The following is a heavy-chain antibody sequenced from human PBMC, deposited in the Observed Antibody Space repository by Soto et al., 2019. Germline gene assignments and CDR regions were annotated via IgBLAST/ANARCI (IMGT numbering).Heavy chain of an antibody. CDR1: GYTFTSYA. J-gene: IGHJ6*02. D-gene: IGHD6-19*01. CDR2: INAGNGNT. Sequence: ASVKVSCKASGYTFTSYAMHGLRQAPGQRLEWMGWINAGNGNTKYPQKFQGRVTITRATSASTAYMELSSLRSADTAVYYCARLPLLPVAGTGYYYYGMDVWGQGTTVTVSS. CDR3: ARLPLLPVAGTGYYYYGMDV. V-gene: IGHV1-3*01.